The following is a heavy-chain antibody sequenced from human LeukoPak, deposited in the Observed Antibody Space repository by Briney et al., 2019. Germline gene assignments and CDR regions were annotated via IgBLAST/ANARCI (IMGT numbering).Heavy chain of an antibody. CDR2: ISSSGSTI. V-gene: IGHV3-11*01. CDR1: GFTFSDYY. Sequence: PGGSLRLSCAASGFTFSDYYMSWIRQAPGKGLEWVSYISSSGSTIYYADSVKGRFTISRDNAKSSLYLQMNSLRAEDTAVYYCARELNGELSFPRSLDYWGQGTLVTVSS. CDR3: ARELNGELSFPRSLDY. D-gene: IGHD3-16*02. J-gene: IGHJ4*02.